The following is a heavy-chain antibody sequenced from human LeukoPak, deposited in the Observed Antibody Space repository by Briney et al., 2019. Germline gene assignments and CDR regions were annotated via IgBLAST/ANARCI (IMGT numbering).Heavy chain of an antibody. CDR3: ARGGEQQLVRRYFQH. CDR2: INPNSGGT. CDR1: GYTFTGYY. D-gene: IGHD6-13*01. J-gene: IGHJ1*01. Sequence: GASVKVSCKASGYTFTGYYMHWVRQAPGQGLEWMGRINPNSGGTNYAQKLQGRVTMTRDTSISTAYMELSRLRSDDTAVYYCARGGEQQLVRRYFQHWGQGTLVTVSS. V-gene: IGHV1-2*06.